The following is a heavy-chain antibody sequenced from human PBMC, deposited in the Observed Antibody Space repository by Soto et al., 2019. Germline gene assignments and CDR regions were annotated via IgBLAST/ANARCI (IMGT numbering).Heavy chain of an antibody. CDR1: GGSISSSNW. CDR3: PRNYHSWTGPLGMDL. V-gene: IGHV4-4*02. CDR2: IYHSGST. J-gene: IGHJ6*02. D-gene: IGHD3-9*01. Sequence: PSETLSLTCAVSGGSISSSNWWSWVRQPPGKGLEWIGEIYHSGSTNYNPSLKSRVTISVDKSKNQFSLKLSSVTAADTAVYYCPRNYHSWTGPLGMDLWGQGTTVTVSS.